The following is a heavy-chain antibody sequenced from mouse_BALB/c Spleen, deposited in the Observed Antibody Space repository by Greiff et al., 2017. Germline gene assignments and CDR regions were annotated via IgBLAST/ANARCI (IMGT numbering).Heavy chain of an antibody. CDR3: ARSGYYGSRDYFDY. Sequence: EVMLVESGGGLVKPGGSRKLSCAASGFTFSSFGMHWVRQAPEKGLEWVAYISSGSSTIYYADTVKGRFTISRDNPKNTLFLQMTSLRSEDTAMYYCARSGYYGSRDYFDYWGQGTTLTVSS. CDR1: GFTFSSFG. CDR2: ISSGSSTI. D-gene: IGHD1-1*01. J-gene: IGHJ2*01. V-gene: IGHV5-17*02.